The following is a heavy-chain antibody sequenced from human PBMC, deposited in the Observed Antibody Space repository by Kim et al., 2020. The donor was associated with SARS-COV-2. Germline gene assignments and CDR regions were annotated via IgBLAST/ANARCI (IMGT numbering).Heavy chain of an antibody. J-gene: IGHJ5*02. Sequence: GESLKISCKGSGYSFTSYWIGWVRQMPGKGLEWMGIIYPGDSDTRYSPSFQGQVTISADKSISTAYLQWSSLKASDTAMYYCARLLYYYGSGSYWFDPWGKGTLVTVSS. D-gene: IGHD3-10*01. CDR2: IYPGDSDT. CDR3: ARLLYYYGSGSYWFDP. V-gene: IGHV5-51*01. CDR1: GYSFTSYW.